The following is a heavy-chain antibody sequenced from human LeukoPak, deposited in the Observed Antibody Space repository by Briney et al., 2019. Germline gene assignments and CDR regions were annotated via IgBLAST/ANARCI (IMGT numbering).Heavy chain of an antibody. J-gene: IGHJ6*04. CDR1: GFTFSSYA. D-gene: IGHD3-10*01. CDR2: ISYDGSNK. V-gene: IGHV3-30*04. Sequence: PGGSLRLSCAASGFTFSSYAMHWVRQAPGKGLEWVAVISYDGSNKYYADSVKGRFTISRDNSKNTLYLQMNSLRAEDTAVYYCARDAEMVRGVIRDYYYYGMDVWGKGTTVTVSS. CDR3: ARDAEMVRGVIRDYYYYGMDV.